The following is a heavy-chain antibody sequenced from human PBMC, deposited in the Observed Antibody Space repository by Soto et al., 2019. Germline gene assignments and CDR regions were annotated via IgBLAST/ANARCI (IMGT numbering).Heavy chain of an antibody. J-gene: IGHJ5*02. CDR1: GGSISSDY. D-gene: IGHD6-13*01. Sequence: VQLQESGPGLVKPSEPLSLICTVSGGSISSDYLSWIRQPAGKGLEWIGRVYTSGYRNSNPSLKSRVTMSVDTSKKQVSLNLSSVTAADTAVYYCAREPTTAGTVNWFDPWGQGTLVTVSS. CDR2: VYTSGYR. CDR3: AREPTTAGTVNWFDP. V-gene: IGHV4-4*07.